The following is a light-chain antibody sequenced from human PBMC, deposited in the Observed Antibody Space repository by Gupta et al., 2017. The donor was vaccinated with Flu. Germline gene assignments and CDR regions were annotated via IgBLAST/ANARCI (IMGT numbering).Light chain of an antibody. CDR1: SSDIGGYNY. CDR3: SSDTNTNTLVL. CDR2: EVS. V-gene: IGLV2-14*01. Sequence: QSALHQPASVSGSPAQSIPIYCTGTSSDIGGYNYVSWYQQHPGKAPRLMIFEVSTRPSRVSTRCSGSKSGNTAALTISGIQAEEEADYYCSSDTNTNTLVLFGGGTKLTVL. J-gene: IGLJ2*01.